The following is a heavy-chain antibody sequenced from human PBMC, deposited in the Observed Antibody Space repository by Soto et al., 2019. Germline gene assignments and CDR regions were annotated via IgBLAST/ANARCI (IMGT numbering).Heavy chain of an antibody. Sequence: GESLTSSCTCSGCTFTHYWIAWVRQMPGKGLEWMGIMYPGDSETRYSPSFQGQVTMSADKSISTAYLQWSSLKASDSAMYYCARKYYFGAGTPDYWGQGTLVPVSS. CDR1: GCTFTHYW. J-gene: IGHJ4*02. CDR2: MYPGDSET. D-gene: IGHD3-10*01. CDR3: ARKYYFGAGTPDY. V-gene: IGHV5-51*01.